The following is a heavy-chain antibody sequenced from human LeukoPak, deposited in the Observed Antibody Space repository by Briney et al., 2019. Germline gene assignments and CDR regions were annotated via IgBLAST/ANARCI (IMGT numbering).Heavy chain of an antibody. V-gene: IGHV3-43*02. D-gene: IGHD6-19*01. J-gene: IGHJ4*02. CDR1: GFTFGDYA. CDR3: AKDAVAGTWLHY. CDR2: IRGDGRTT. Sequence: GGSLGLSCAASGFTFGDYAMHWVRQAPGKGLEWVSLIRGDGRTTSYAGSVKGRFTISRDNSKNSLYLQMSSLRGEDTAMYYCAKDAVAGTWLHYWGQGTLVTVSS.